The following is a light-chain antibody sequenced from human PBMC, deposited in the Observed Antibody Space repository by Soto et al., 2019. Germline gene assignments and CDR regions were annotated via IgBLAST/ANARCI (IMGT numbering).Light chain of an antibody. CDR3: QQYATYWT. J-gene: IGKJ1*01. CDR1: QSISPW. V-gene: IGKV1-5*03. Sequence: DIQMTQSPSTLSASVGDRVTITCRASQSISPWLAWYQQIPGEALKLLIYKASSLESWVPSRFSGSGSGTEFTLTISSLQPDDVATYYCQQYATYWTFDQGTKVEIK. CDR2: KAS.